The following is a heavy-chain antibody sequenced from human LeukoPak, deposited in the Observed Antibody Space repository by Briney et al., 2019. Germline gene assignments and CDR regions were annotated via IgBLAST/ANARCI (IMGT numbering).Heavy chain of an antibody. Sequence: GGSLRLSCVEPRFTLSRYVLYWVRQALGKGREWASPTGGGGSATHYADSVKVRFTISRDNSKNTLYLQMNSLRAEDTAVYYCAKRSDGDSGFFDYWGQGTLVTVSS. CDR1: RFTLSRYV. D-gene: IGHD1-26*01. J-gene: IGHJ4*02. CDR3: AKRSDGDSGFFDY. CDR2: TGGGGSAT. V-gene: IGHV3-23*01.